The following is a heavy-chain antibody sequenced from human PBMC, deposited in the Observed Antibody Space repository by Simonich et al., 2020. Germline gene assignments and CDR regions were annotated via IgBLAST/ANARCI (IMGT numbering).Heavy chain of an antibody. CDR1: GYTFTSYG. CDR3: ARASRGTWWYYYFDY. J-gene: IGHJ4*02. CDR2: SSAYKSNT. V-gene: IGHV1-18*01. D-gene: IGHD2-15*01. Sequence: QVQLVQSGAEVKKPGASVKVSCKASGYTFTSYGISWVRQAPGQGLEWMGWSSAYKSNTNDAQKLQGKVTMTTDTSTSTAYRELRSLRADDTAVYYCARASRGTWWYYYFDYWGQGTLVTVSS.